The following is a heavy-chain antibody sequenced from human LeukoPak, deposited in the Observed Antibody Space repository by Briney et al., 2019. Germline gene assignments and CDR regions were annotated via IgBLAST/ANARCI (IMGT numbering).Heavy chain of an antibody. D-gene: IGHD3-16*01. J-gene: IGHJ4*02. CDR3: AKHGDNVWGSFLGFDS. CDR2: ISGSGDST. CDR1: GFTFSTYA. Sequence: LAGGSLRLSCAASGFTFSTYAVNWVRQAPGKGLEWVSTISGSGDSTYYADSVRGRFTISRDNFKNTVFLQLSSLRPEDTAVYYCAKHGDNVWGSFLGFDSWGQGTLVTVSS. V-gene: IGHV3-23*01.